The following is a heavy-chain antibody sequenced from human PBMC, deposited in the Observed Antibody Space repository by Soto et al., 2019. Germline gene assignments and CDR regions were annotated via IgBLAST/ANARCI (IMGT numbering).Heavy chain of an antibody. D-gene: IGHD3-22*01. J-gene: IGHJ4*02. CDR1: GYTFTSYY. CDR3: ARDGESSRSSSPFAY. CDR2: INPSGGST. Sequence: ASVKVSCKASGYTFTSYYMHWVRQAPGQGLEWMGIINPSGGSTSYAQKFQGRVTMTRDTSTSTVYMELSSLRSEDTAVYYCARDGESSRSSSPFAYWGQGTLVTVSS. V-gene: IGHV1-46*01.